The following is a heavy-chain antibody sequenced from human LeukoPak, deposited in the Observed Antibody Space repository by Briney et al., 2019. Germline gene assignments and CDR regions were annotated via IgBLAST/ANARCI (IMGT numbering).Heavy chain of an antibody. CDR3: ARGGSYSGEAFDI. V-gene: IGHV4-61*01. D-gene: IGHD1-26*01. CDR1: GGSISSSSYY. Sequence: SETLSLTCTVSGGSISSSSYYWSWIRQPPGKGLEWIGYIYYSGSTNYNPSLKSRVTISVDTSKNQFSLKLSSVTAADTAVYYCARGGSYSGEAFDIWGQGTMVTVSS. J-gene: IGHJ3*02. CDR2: IYYSGST.